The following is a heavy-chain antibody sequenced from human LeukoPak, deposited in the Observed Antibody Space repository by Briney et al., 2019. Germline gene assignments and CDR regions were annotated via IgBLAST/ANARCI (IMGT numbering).Heavy chain of an antibody. CDR3: AKDISYSSSSAPIDY. Sequence: GGPLRLSCAASGFTFDDYAMRWVRQAPGKGLEWVSGISWNSGSIGYADSVKGRFTISRDNAKNSLYLQMNSLRAEDTALYYCAKDISYSSSSAPIDYWGQGTLVTVSS. D-gene: IGHD6-13*01. CDR2: ISWNSGSI. V-gene: IGHV3-9*01. J-gene: IGHJ4*02. CDR1: GFTFDDYA.